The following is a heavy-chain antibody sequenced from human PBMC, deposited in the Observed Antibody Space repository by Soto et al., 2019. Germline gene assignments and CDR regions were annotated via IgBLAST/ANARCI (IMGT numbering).Heavy chain of an antibody. D-gene: IGHD1-20*01. V-gene: IGHV3-9*01. J-gene: IGHJ4*02. Sequence: SLRLSCAASGFTFDDYAMHWVRQAPGKGLEWVSGISWNSGSIGYADSVKGRFTISRDNAKNSLYLQMNSLRAEDTALYYCAKDTFYSISGVDDWGQGTRVTVAS. CDR1: GFTFDDYA. CDR2: ISWNSGSI. CDR3: AKDTFYSISGVDD.